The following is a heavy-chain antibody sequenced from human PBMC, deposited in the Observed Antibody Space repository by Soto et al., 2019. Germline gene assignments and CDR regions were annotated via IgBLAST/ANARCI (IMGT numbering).Heavy chain of an antibody. Sequence: ASVRVSCKDSGYTFTSYGISWVLQAPGQGLEWMGWISAYNGNTNYAQKLQGRVTMTTDTSTSTAYMERRSLRSDDTAEYYCARGRFEEYYDDSSGPDYWGQGPLVAV. D-gene: IGHD3-22*01. CDR3: ARGRFEEYYDDSSGPDY. CDR1: GYTFTSYG. CDR2: ISAYNGNT. V-gene: IGHV1-18*04. J-gene: IGHJ4*02.